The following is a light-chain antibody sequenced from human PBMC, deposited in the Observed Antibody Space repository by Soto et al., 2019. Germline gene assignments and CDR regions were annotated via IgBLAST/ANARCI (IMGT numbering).Light chain of an antibody. CDR3: QQYDYLVT. J-gene: IGKJ1*01. V-gene: IGKV3-20*01. CDR2: GAS. Sequence: EIVLTQSPATLSLSPGERATLSCRASQSVSSYLAWYQQKPGQAPRLLIDGASSRAAGIPDRFSGSGSGTDFTLTISRLEHEDLEVYYCQQYDYLVTFGQATKVDI. CDR1: QSVSSY.